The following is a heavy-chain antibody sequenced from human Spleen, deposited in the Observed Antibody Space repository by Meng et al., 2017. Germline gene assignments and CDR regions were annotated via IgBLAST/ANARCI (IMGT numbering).Heavy chain of an antibody. J-gene: IGHJ4*01. Sequence: GESLKISCAASGFTFSDYYMTWIRQAPGKGLEWVSYITSNGYSNYADSVKGRFTISRDNAKNSLYLQMNSLKTEDTAVYYCSGHVDYWGHGTLVTVSS. CDR3: SGHVDY. V-gene: IGHV3-11*01. CDR2: ITSNGYS. CDR1: GFTFSDYY.